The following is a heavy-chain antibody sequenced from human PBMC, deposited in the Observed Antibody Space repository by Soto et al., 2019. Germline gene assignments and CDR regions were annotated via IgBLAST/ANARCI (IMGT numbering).Heavy chain of an antibody. J-gene: IGHJ5*02. D-gene: IGHD3-10*01. CDR2: INHSGST. CDR3: ARGLLLWFGEFRFDP. CDR1: GGSFSGYY. Sequence: SETLSLTCAVYGGSFSGYYWSWIRQPPGKGLEWIGEINHSGSTNYNPSLKSRVTISVDTSKNQFSLKLSSVTAADTAVYYCARGLLLWFGEFRFDPWGQGTLVTVSS. V-gene: IGHV4-34*01.